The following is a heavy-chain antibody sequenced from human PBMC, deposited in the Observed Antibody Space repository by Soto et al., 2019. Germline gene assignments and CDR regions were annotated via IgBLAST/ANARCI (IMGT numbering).Heavy chain of an antibody. CDR3: ARDEWSGTASPLYYYVMDV. D-gene: IGHD3-3*01. V-gene: IGHV3-30-3*01. Sequence: QVQLVESGGGVVQPGRSLRLSCAASGFTFSSYAMHWVRQAPGKGLEWVAVISYDGSNKYYADSVKGRFTISRDNSKNTLYLQMNSLRAEDTAVYYCARDEWSGTASPLYYYVMDVWGQGTTVTGSS. J-gene: IGHJ6*02. CDR2: ISYDGSNK. CDR1: GFTFSSYA.